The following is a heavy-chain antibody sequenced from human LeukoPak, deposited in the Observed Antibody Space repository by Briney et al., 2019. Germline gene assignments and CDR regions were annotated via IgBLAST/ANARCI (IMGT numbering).Heavy chain of an antibody. Sequence: GGSLRLSCAASGFTFSNAWMSWVRQAPGKGLEWVGRIKSKTDGGTTDYAAPVKGRFTISRDDSKNTLYLQMNSLKTEDTAVYYCATEYYGSLYNYWGQGTLVTVSS. J-gene: IGHJ4*02. V-gene: IGHV3-15*01. CDR1: GFTFSNAW. CDR2: IKSKTDGGTT. D-gene: IGHD3-3*01. CDR3: ATEYYGSLYNY.